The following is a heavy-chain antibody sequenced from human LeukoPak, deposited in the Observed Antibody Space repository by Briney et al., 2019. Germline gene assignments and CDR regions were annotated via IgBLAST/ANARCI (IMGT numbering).Heavy chain of an antibody. CDR3: AKDGIPAAMGVVRVYFDY. J-gene: IGHJ4*02. CDR2: IRFDGSNE. D-gene: IGHD2-2*01. Sequence: GGSLRLSCAASGFTFSSYGMHWVRQAPGKGLEWVAFIRFDGSNEYYADSVKGRFTISRVNSKNTPYVQMSSLRAEDTAVYYCAKDGIPAAMGVVRVYFDYWGQGTLVTVSS. V-gene: IGHV3-30*02. CDR1: GFTFSSYG.